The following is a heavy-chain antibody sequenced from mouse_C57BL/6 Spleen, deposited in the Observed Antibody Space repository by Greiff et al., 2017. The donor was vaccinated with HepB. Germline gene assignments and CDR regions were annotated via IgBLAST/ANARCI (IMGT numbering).Heavy chain of an antibody. Sequence: EVQGVESGGGLVQPKGSLKLSCAASGFSFNTYAMNWVRQAPGKGLEWVARIRSKSNNYATYYADSVKDRFTISRDESESMLYLQMNNMKTEDTAMYYCVRPLYSNDNYAMDYWGQGTSVTVSS. CDR1: GFSFNTYA. CDR2: IRSKSNNYAT. CDR3: VRPLYSNDNYAMDY. D-gene: IGHD2-5*01. J-gene: IGHJ4*01. V-gene: IGHV10-1*01.